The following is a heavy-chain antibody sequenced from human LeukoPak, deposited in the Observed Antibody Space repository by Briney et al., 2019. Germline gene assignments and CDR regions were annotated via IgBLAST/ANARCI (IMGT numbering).Heavy chain of an antibody. CDR2: IYRSGST. CDR3: ARDLRFLEWLQIQGGFDP. D-gene: IGHD3-3*01. CDR1: GYSISSGYY. J-gene: IGHJ5*02. V-gene: IGHV4-38-2*02. Sequence: PSETLSLTCTVSGYSISSGYYWDWIRQPPGKGLEWIGSIYRSGSTYYNPSLKSRITISVDTSKNQFSLNLSSVTAADTAVYYCARDLRFLEWLQIQGGFDPWGQGTLVTVSS.